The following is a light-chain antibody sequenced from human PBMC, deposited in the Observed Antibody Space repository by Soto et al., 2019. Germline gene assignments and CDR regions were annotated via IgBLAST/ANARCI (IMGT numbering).Light chain of an antibody. Sequence: QSALTQPASVSGSPGQSIAISCTGTSGDVGAYDFVSWHQQHPGKAPKLMIYDVSRRPSGVSDRFSGSKSGNTASLIISGLQAEDEADYYCSSFTGGSTSYVFGTGTKRTVL. CDR2: DVS. V-gene: IGLV2-14*01. CDR1: SGDVGAYDF. CDR3: SSFTGGSTSYV. J-gene: IGLJ1*01.